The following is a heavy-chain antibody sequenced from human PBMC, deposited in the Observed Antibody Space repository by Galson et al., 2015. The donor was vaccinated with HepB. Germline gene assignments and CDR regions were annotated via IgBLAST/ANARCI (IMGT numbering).Heavy chain of an antibody. CDR1: GFSLSDTA. V-gene: IGHV3-30*18. Sequence: SLRLSCAASGFSLSDTAMHWVRQAPGKGLEWVAFAAYDGGIKYYADSVRGRFTISRDNSKNTLYLQMNSLRAEDTAIYYCAKDLTSGYSCDYWGQGILVIVSS. CDR3: AKDLTSGYSCDY. CDR2: AAYDGGIK. D-gene: IGHD3-22*01. J-gene: IGHJ4*02.